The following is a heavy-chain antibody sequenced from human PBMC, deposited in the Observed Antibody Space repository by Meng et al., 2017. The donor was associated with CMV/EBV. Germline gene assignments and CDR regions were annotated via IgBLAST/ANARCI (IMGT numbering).Heavy chain of an antibody. D-gene: IGHD2-15*01. CDR2: ISGSGGST. CDR3: AKSPVVLAPLYFDY. CDR1: GFTFSSYA. Sequence: GGSLRLSCAASGFTFSSYAMSWVRQAPGKGLEWASAISGSGGSTYYAASVKGRFTISRDKSKNTLYLQMNSLRAEDTAVYYCAKSPVVLAPLYFDYWGQGTLVTVSS. J-gene: IGHJ4*02. V-gene: IGHV3-23*01.